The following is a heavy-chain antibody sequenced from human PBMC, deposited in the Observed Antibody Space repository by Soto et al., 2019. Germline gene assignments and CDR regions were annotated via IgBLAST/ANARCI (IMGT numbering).Heavy chain of an antibody. CDR3: ARGKITGLFDY. CDR1: GGSISSSNW. CDR2: IYHSGST. V-gene: IGHV4-4*02. J-gene: IGHJ4*02. Sequence: PSETLSLTCAVSGGSISSSNWWSWVRQPPGKGLEWIGEIYHSGSTNYNPSLKSRVTISVDTSKNQFSLKLTSVTAADTAVYYCARGKITGLFDYWGQGTLVTVSS. D-gene: IGHD2-8*02.